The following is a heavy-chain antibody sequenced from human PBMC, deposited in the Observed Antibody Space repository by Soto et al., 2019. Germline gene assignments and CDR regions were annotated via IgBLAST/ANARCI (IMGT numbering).Heavy chain of an antibody. CDR3: ARPNIVGATTVSYYFDY. CDR2: IYPGDSDT. V-gene: IGHV5-51*01. CDR1: GYSFTSYW. Sequence: PGESLKISCKGSGYSFTSYWIGWVRQMPGKGLEWMGIIYPGDSDTRYSPSFQGQVTISADKSISTAYLQWSSLKASDTAMYYCARPNIVGATTVSYYFDYWGQGALVTVSS. D-gene: IGHD1-26*01. J-gene: IGHJ4*02.